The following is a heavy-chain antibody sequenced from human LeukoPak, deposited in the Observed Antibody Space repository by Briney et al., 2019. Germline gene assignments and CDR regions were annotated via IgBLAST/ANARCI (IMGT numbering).Heavy chain of an antibody. J-gene: IGHJ6*03. V-gene: IGHV3-23*01. Sequence: PSETLSLTCAVYGGSFSGYYWSWIRQPPGKGLEWVSAISGSGGSTYYADSVKGRFTISRDNSKNTLYLQMNSLRAEDTAVYYCAKSASLINYYYYYMDVWGKGTTVTISS. CDR2: ISGSGGST. D-gene: IGHD3-16*01. CDR3: AKSASLINYYYYYMDV. CDR1: GGSFSGYY.